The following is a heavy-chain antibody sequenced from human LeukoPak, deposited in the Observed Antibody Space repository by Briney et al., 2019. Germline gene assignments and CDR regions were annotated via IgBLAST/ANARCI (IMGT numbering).Heavy chain of an antibody. CDR3: ARGSLSSSWPFDY. CDR1: GFAFSDYY. V-gene: IGHV3-11*06. J-gene: IGHJ4*02. D-gene: IGHD6-13*01. Sequence: GGSLRLSCAASGFAFSDYYMSWIRQAPGKGLEGVSYISSSSTYTKFADSVKGRFTISRDNAKNSLYLQMNSLRAADTAVYYCARGSLSSSWPFDYWGQGTLVTVSS. CDR2: ISSSSTYT.